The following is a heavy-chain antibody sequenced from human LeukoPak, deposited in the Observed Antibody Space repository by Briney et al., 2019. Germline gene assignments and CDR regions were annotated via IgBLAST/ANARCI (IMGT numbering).Heavy chain of an antibody. V-gene: IGHV4-39*01. Sequence: SETLSLTCTVSGGSITSSSYYWGWIRQPPGKGLEWIGNIYYGGTTYYNSSLKSRVTISEDTSKNRFSLMLTSVTAADTAVYYCARQISDYYYYYIDVWGKGTTVIVSS. J-gene: IGHJ6*03. CDR2: IYYGGTT. CDR3: ARQISDYYYYYIDV. CDR1: GGSITSSSYY.